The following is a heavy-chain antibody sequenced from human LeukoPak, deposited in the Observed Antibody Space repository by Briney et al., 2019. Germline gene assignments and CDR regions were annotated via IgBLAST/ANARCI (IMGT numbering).Heavy chain of an antibody. CDR2: ISGSGTGT. CDR3: ARGVVTAYAAFDF. CDR1: GFIFSRYA. D-gene: IGHD2-21*02. Sequence: GGSLRLSCAASGFIFSRYAMSWVRQAPGKGLEWVSSISGSGTGTYYADSVKGRFTISRDNSKNTLFLQMSSLRVEDTAVYYCARGVVTAYAAFDFWGQGALVTVSS. V-gene: IGHV3-23*01. J-gene: IGHJ4*02.